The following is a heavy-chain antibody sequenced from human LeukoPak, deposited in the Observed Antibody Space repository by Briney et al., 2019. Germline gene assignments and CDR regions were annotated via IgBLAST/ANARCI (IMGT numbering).Heavy chain of an antibody. V-gene: IGHV5-51*01. J-gene: IGHJ6*04. CDR1: GYSLPNYW. CDR2: IYPGDSDT. D-gene: IGHD3-3*01. CDR3: ARSSCFGAVTMSYDIDI. Sequence: PGESLKIYCQGSGYSLPNYWIDWVRQPPGQGLEWMGVIYPGDSDTSYRPSFQGQVTNQADKSISTPYLPWSSLQASHTAMYYCARSSCFGAVTMSYDIDIWGKGTTVTVSS.